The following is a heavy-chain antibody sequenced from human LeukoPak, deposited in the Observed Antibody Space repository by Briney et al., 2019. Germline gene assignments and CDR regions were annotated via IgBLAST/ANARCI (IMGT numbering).Heavy chain of an antibody. CDR2: INHSGST. V-gene: IGHV4-38-2*02. CDR1: GYSISSGYY. D-gene: IGHD1-1*01. Sequence: PSETLSLTCTVSGYSISSGYYWGWVRQPPGKGLEWIGEINHSGSTNYNPSLKSRVTISVDTSKNQFSLKLSSVTAADTAVYYCARRLDDRNLLDAAGFDPWGQGTLVTVSS. J-gene: IGHJ5*02. CDR3: ARRLDDRNLLDAAGFDP.